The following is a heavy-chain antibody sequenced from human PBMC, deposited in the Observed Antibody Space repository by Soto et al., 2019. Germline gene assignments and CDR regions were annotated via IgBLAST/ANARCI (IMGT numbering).Heavy chain of an antibody. D-gene: IGHD4-4*01. CDR1: GFTFSSYG. Sequence: GGSLRLSCAASGFTFSSYGMHWVRQAPGKGLEWVAVISYDGSNKYYADSVKGRFTISRDNSKNTLYLQMNSLRAEDTAVYYCAKDAKTYSNYVGYYYYGMDVWGQGTTVTGSS. CDR3: AKDAKTYSNYVGYYYYGMDV. J-gene: IGHJ6*02. V-gene: IGHV3-30*18. CDR2: ISYDGSNK.